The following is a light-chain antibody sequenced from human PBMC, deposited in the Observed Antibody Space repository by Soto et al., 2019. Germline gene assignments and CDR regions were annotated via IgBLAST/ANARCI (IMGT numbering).Light chain of an antibody. CDR2: GAS. V-gene: IGKV3D-15*01. Sequence: EIVMTQSPATLSVSPGERATLCCRASQTVSSNLAWYQQKPGQAPRLLIYGASIRATDIPARFRGSGSGTEFTLTISSLQSEDFAVYYCQQYNNWPPYTFGLGTKLEIK. J-gene: IGKJ2*01. CDR3: QQYNNWPPYT. CDR1: QTVSSN.